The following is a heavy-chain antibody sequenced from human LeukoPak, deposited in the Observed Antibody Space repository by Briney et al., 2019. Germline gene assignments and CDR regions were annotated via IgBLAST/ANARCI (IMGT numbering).Heavy chain of an antibody. CDR2: IYYSGST. D-gene: IGHD5-24*01. J-gene: IGHJ4*02. Sequence: SETLSLTCTVSGGSISSYYWSWIRQPPGKGLEWIGYIYYSGSTNYNPSLKSRATISVDTSKNQFSLKLSSVTAADTAVYYCASHRRDGYNIFDYWGQGTLVTVSS. CDR1: GGSISSYY. CDR3: ASHRRDGYNIFDY. V-gene: IGHV4-59*01.